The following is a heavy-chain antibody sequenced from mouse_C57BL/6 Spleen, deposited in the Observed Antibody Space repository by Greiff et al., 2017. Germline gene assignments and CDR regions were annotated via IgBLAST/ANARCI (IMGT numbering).Heavy chain of an antibody. V-gene: IGHV2-2*01. D-gene: IGHD2-5*01. J-gene: IGHJ2*01. CDR3: TRSYYSKLAY. Sequence: VQLQQSGPGLVPPSPSLPITCTVPGFSLPSSGVHWVRQSPGKGLEWLGVIGSGGSTDYNASFRSRLSISNDNSKSQDFFNINSLQADDTAKYYCTRSYYSKLAYWGQGTTLTVSS. CDR1: GFSLPSSG. CDR2: IGSGGST.